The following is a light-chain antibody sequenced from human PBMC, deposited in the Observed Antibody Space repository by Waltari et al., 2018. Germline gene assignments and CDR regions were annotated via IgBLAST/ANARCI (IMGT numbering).Light chain of an antibody. CDR3: SSYTSSSTPYV. J-gene: IGLJ1*01. CDR1: SSDVGGYNY. CDR2: DVS. Sequence: QSALTQPASVSGSPGQSITISCTGTSSDVGGYNYVSWYQQHPGKAPKLMIYDVSNRPSGVSNRFSGSKSDNTVSLTISGLQAEDEADYYCSSYTSSSTPYVFGTGTKVTVL. V-gene: IGLV2-14*03.